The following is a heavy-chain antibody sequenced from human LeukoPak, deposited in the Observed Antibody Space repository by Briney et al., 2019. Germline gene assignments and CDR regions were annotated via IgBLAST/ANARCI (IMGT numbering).Heavy chain of an antibody. J-gene: IGHJ4*02. CDR1: RFSFSSYA. CDR2: ISSSSSYI. Sequence: PGGSLRLSCAASRFSFSSYAMNWVRQAPGKGLEWVSSISSSSSYIYYADSVKGRFTISRDNAKNSLYLQMNSLRAEDTAVYYCARDGLAAAGFDYWGQGTLVTVSS. CDR3: ARDGLAAAGFDY. D-gene: IGHD6-13*01. V-gene: IGHV3-21*01.